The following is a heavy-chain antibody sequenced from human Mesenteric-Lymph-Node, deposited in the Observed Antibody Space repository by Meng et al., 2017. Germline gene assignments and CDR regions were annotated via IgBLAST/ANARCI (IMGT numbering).Heavy chain of an antibody. CDR2: ISGSDDTT. D-gene: IGHD3-22*01. J-gene: IGHJ4*02. CDR1: GFTFGDYI. V-gene: IGHV3-23*01. CDR3: AKGSRNSGYYFDY. Sequence: GGSLRLSCTASGFTFGDYILSWVRQAPEKGLEWVSTISGSDDTTYYADSVKGRFTVSRDNSKNTLYLQMSSLRAEDTAVYYCAKGSRNSGYYFDYWGQGTLVTVSS.